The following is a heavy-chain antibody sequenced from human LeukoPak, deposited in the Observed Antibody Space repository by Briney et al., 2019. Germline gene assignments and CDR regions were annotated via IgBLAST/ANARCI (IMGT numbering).Heavy chain of an antibody. D-gene: IGHD5-24*01. J-gene: IGHJ6*03. CDR1: GFTFDDYG. Sequence: GGSLRLSCVASGFTFDDYGMNWVRQVPGKALEWVSGINWNGGSTAYADSVKGRFTTSRDNAEKTVYLQLNSLRAEDTALYYCARAGNSIYYYFYMDVWGKGTTVTVSS. CDR2: INWNGGST. CDR3: ARAGNSIYYYFYMDV. V-gene: IGHV3-20*04.